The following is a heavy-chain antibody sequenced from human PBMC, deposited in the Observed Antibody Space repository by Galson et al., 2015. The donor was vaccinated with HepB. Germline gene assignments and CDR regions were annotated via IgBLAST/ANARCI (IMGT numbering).Heavy chain of an antibody. CDR3: ARAILSLRIAVAGPVYGMDV. CDR2: IYSGGSA. CDR1: GFTVSSNY. J-gene: IGHJ6*02. V-gene: IGHV3-66*01. D-gene: IGHD6-19*01. Sequence: SLRLSCAASGFTVSSNYTSWVRQAPGKGLEWVSVIYSGGSAYYADSVKGSFTIYRDKSKNTLYLQMNSLRAEDTAVYYCARAILSLRIAVAGPVYGMDVWGQGTTVTVSS.